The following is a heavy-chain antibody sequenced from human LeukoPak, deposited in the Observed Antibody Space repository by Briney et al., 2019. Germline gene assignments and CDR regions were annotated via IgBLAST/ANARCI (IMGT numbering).Heavy chain of an antibody. Sequence: PGGSLRLSCEASGFTVSSTYMSWVRQAPGKGLEWVSAIYSNGNTYYIDSVKGRFTISRDNSRNTLDLQMNSLRAEDTAVYYCASSNGAPTDTHYYYMNVWGKGTTVTVSS. V-gene: IGHV3-53*01. CDR3: ASSNGAPTDTHYYYMNV. D-gene: IGHD4-11*01. J-gene: IGHJ6*03. CDR1: GFTVSSTY. CDR2: IYSNGNT.